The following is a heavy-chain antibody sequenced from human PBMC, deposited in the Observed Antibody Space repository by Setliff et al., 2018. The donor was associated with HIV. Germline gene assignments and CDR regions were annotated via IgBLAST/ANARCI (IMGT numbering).Heavy chain of an antibody. Sequence: SETLSLTCAVSGGSISSSNWWYWVRQPPGEGLEWIGEIHHSRSTNYNPSLKSRVSILADKAKNQFSLRLTSVTAADTDVYYCAGDTEAAAGMNWDAFDIWGQGTRVTVSS. CDR2: IHHSRST. CDR3: AGDTEAAAGMNWDAFDI. D-gene: IGHD6-25*01. J-gene: IGHJ3*02. CDR1: GGSISSSNW. V-gene: IGHV4-4*02.